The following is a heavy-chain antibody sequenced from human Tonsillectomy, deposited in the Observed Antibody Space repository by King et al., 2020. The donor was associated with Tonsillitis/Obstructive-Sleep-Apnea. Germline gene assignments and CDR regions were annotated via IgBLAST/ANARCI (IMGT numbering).Heavy chain of an antibody. CDR3: ATSIFGVVS. D-gene: IGHD3-3*01. V-gene: IGHV3-33*01. CDR1: GFTFSSYG. CDR2: IWYDGSNK. J-gene: IGHJ4*02. Sequence: VQLVESGGGVVQPGRSLRLSCAASGFTFSSYGMHWVRQAPGKGLEWVAVIWYDGSNKYYADSVKGRFTISRDNSKNTLYLQMNSLIAEDTAVYYCATSIFGVVSWGQGTLVTVSS.